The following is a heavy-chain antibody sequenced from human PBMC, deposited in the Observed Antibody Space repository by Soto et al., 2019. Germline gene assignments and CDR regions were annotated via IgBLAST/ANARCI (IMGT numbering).Heavy chain of an antibody. V-gene: IGHV2-26*01. J-gene: IGHJ6*02. CDR2: IFSNDEK. Sequence: QVTLKESGPVLVKPTETLTLTCTVSGFSLSNARMGVSWIRQPPGKALEWLAHIFSNDEKSYSTSLKSRLTISKDTSKSQVVLTMTNMDPVDTATYYCARFNVQYDFWSGPSDYYYYYGMDVWGQGTTVTVSS. CDR3: ARFNVQYDFWSGPSDYYYYYGMDV. D-gene: IGHD3-3*01. CDR1: GFSLSNARMG.